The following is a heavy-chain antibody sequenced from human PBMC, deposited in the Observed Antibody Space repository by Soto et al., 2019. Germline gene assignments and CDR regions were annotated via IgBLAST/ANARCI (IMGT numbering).Heavy chain of an antibody. V-gene: IGHV3-23*01. CDR2: LTGSGDST. CDR3: ANGTAVSTGDMAY. CDR1: GFTFSSFA. J-gene: IGHJ4*02. D-gene: IGHD4-17*01. Sequence: EVQLLESGGGLVQPGGSLRLYCAASGFTFSSFAMTWVRQAPGKGLEWVSSLTGSGDSTYYADSVKGRFTISRDNSKNTLYLQMNSLRADDTALYYCANGTAVSTGDMAYWGQGTLVTVSS.